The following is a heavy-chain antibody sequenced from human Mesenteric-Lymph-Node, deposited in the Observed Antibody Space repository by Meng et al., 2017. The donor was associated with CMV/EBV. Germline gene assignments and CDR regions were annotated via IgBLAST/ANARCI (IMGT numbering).Heavy chain of an antibody. CDR2: IWPDGTNK. Sequence: CRASGFTFINSDMDWIRRAPGKGLEWVATIWPDGTNKYYIDAVEGRFTISRDNSRATLYLQMNSLRAEDTGVYYCAKQGNGFRWHDYWGQGTLVTVSS. D-gene: IGHD2-15*01. CDR3: AKQGNGFRWHDY. V-gene: IGHV3-33*06. J-gene: IGHJ4*02. CDR1: GFTFINSD.